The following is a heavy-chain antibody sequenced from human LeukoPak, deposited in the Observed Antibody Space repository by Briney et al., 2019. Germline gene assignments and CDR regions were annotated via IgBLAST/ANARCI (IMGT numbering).Heavy chain of an antibody. J-gene: IGHJ4*02. CDR3: ARDQATHIVVVTVMGDGFDY. CDR1: GGTFSSYA. CDR2: IIPILGIA. D-gene: IGHD2-21*02. Sequence: SVKVSCKASGGTFSSYAISWVRQAPGQGLEWMGRIIPILGIANYAQKFQGRVTITADKSTSTAYMELSSLRSEDTAVYYCARDQATHIVVVTVMGDGFDYWGQGTLVTVSS. V-gene: IGHV1-69*04.